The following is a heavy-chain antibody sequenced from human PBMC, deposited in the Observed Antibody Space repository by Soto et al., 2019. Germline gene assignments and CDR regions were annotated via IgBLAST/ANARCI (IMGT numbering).Heavy chain of an antibody. CDR2: IIPVFNTT. D-gene: IGHD6-19*01. J-gene: IGHJ4*02. V-gene: IGHV1-69*06. Sequence: QVHLVQSEAEVKKPGSSVKVSCKASGGTFSSYTVSWVRQAPGQGLEWVGGIIPVFNTTYYAQTFQGRVTILADKSTSTAYMELSNLRSEDTAVYYCARSLGRGWTPYWGQGNLVTVSS. CDR3: ARSLGRGWTPY. CDR1: GGTFSSYT.